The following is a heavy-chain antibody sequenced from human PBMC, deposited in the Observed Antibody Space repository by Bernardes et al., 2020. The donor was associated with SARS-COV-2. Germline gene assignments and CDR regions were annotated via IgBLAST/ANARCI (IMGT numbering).Heavy chain of an antibody. CDR2: ISSSGSTI. J-gene: IGHJ6*02. CDR3: AREGGNSSGWFYYYYGMDV. CDR1: GFTFSSYE. Sequence: GGSLRLSCAASGFTFSSYEMNWVRQAPGKGLEWVSYISSSGSTIYYADSVKGRFTISRDNAKNSLYLQMNSLRAEDTAVYYCAREGGNSSGWFYYYYGMDVWGQGTTVTVSS. D-gene: IGHD6-19*01. V-gene: IGHV3-48*03.